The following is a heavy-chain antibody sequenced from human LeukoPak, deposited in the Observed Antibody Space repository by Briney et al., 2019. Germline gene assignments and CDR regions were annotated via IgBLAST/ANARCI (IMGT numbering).Heavy chain of an antibody. V-gene: IGHV4-4*07. J-gene: IGHJ6*03. D-gene: IGHD3-9*01. CDR1: GGSISSYY. CDR3: ASSTARYFDWSTIKGDYYYYMDV. Sequence: SETLSLTCTVSGGSISSYYWSWIRQPAGKGLEWIGRIYTSGSTNYNPSLKSRVTMSVDTSKNQFSLKLSSVTAADTAVYYCASSTARYFDWSTIKGDYYYYMDVGGKGTTVTISS. CDR2: IYTSGST.